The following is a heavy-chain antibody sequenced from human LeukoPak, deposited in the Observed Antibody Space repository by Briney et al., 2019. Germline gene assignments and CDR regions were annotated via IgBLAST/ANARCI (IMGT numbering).Heavy chain of an antibody. V-gene: IGHV3-74*01. CDR1: GFTFSSYW. CDR3: ARDDVGYSYGYIDYFDY. D-gene: IGHD5-18*01. J-gene: IGHJ4*02. CDR2: INSDGSST. Sequence: GGSLRLSCAASGFTFSSYWMHWVRQAPGKGLVWVSRINSDGSSTSYADSVKGRFTISRDNAKNTLYLQMNSLRAEDTAVYYCARDDVGYSYGYIDYFDYWGQGTLVTVSS.